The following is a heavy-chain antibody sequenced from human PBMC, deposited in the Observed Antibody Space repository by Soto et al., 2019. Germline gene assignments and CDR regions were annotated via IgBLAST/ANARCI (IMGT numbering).Heavy chain of an antibody. J-gene: IGHJ4*02. CDR3: ARVSDY. CDR1: GGSFIDYS. V-gene: IGHV4-34*01. Sequence: QVLLQQWGAGRLKPSETLSLTCAVYGGSFIDYSWGWIRQSPGTGLEWIGEINHSGSANYNPSLKSRVTISVDTSKSQFSLKLYSVTAADAAVYYCARVSDYWSQGTLVIVSS. CDR2: INHSGSA.